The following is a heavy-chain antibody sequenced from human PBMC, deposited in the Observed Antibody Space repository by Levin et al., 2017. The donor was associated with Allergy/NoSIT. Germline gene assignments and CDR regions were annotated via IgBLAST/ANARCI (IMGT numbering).Heavy chain of an antibody. CDR2: IYPGDSDT. V-gene: IGHV5-51*01. CDR1: GSTFTTYW. D-gene: IGHD6-13*01. Sequence: KVSCKGSGSTFTTYWIGWVRQVSGKGLEWIGIIYPGDSDTRYSPSFQGQVTISADKSISTAFLQWSSLKASDTAMYYCARSLYTNSWMYDAFDIWGEGTMVIVSA. CDR3: ARSLYTNSWMYDAFDI. J-gene: IGHJ3*02.